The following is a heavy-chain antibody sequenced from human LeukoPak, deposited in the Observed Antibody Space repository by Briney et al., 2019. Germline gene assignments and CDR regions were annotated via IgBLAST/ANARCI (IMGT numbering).Heavy chain of an antibody. D-gene: IGHD5-24*01. Sequence: PSETLSLTCAVYGGSFSGYYWSWIRQPPGKGLEWIGEINHSGSTNYNPSLKSRVTISVDTSKNQFSLKLSSVTAADTAVYYCARRRARDGYNHGYYYYYMDVWGKGTTVTVSS. V-gene: IGHV4-34*01. J-gene: IGHJ6*03. CDR1: GGSFSGYY. CDR3: ARRRARDGYNHGYYYYYMDV. CDR2: INHSGST.